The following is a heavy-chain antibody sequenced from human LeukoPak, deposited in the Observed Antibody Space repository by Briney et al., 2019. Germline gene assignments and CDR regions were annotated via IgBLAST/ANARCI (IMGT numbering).Heavy chain of an antibody. D-gene: IGHD5-18*01. J-gene: IGHJ4*02. Sequence: TTSETLSLTCAVYGGSFSGYYWSWIRQPPGKGLEWIGEINHSGSTNHNPSLKSRVTISVDTSKNQFSLKLSSVTAADTAVYYCARGPGGYSYGYGPDYWGQGTLVTVSS. CDR1: GGSFSGYY. CDR2: INHSGST. V-gene: IGHV4-34*01. CDR3: ARGPGGYSYGYGPDY.